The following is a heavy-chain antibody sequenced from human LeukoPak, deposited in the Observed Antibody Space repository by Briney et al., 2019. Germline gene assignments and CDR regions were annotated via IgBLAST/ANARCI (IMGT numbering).Heavy chain of an antibody. Sequence: SETLSLTCTVSGGSISSYYWSWIRQPPGKGVEWIGYIYYSGSTNYNPSLKSRVTISVDTSKNQFSLKLSSVTAADTAVYYCARVDSSGWYEDYWGQGTLVTVSS. CDR1: GGSISSYY. D-gene: IGHD6-19*01. CDR2: IYYSGST. V-gene: IGHV4-59*01. CDR3: ARVDSSGWYEDY. J-gene: IGHJ4*02.